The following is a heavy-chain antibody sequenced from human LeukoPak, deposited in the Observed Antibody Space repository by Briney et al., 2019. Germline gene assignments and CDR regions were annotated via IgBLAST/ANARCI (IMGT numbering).Heavy chain of an antibody. V-gene: IGHV4-34*01. CDR3: ARNLEWYDY. CDR2: INHSGST. J-gene: IGHJ4*02. D-gene: IGHD3-3*01. Sequence: SETLSLTCVVYGGSFSGYYWSWIRQPPGKGLEWIGEINHSGSTNYNPSLKSRVTISVDTSKNQFSLKLSSVTAADTAVYYCARNLEWYDYWGQGTLVTVSS. CDR1: GGSFSGYY.